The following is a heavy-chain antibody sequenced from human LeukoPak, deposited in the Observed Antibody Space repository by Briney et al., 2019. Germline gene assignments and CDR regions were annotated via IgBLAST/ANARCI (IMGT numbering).Heavy chain of an antibody. J-gene: IGHJ4*02. CDR2: IHPSGSS. V-gene: IGHV4-4*07. Sequence: KCTGPQSLNCTGSGDRVGRLLWSCSRQPAGKGLEWIGRIHPSGSSNYNPSLKGRVTMSVDTSKNQFSLKLTSVTAADTAVYYCAREESGGGWRSLDYWGQGTLVTVSS. CDR1: GDRVGRLL. D-gene: IGHD2-15*01. CDR3: AREESGGGWRSLDY.